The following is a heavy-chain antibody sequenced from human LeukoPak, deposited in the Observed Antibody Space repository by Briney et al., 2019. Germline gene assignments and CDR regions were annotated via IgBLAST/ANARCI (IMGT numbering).Heavy chain of an antibody. D-gene: IGHD3-22*01. CDR2: IYHSGST. Sequence: PSETLSLTCTVSGYSISSGYYWGWIRQPPGKGLEWIGSIYHSGSTYYNPSLKSRVTISVDTSKNQFSLKLSSVTAADTAVYHCASSAYESSGYGGYYMDVWGKGTTVTVSS. J-gene: IGHJ6*03. CDR1: GYSISSGYY. CDR3: ASSAYESSGYGGYYMDV. V-gene: IGHV4-38-2*02.